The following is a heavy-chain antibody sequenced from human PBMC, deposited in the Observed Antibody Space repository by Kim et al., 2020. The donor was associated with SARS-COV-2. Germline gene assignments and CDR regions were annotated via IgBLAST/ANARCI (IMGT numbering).Heavy chain of an antibody. CDR1: GYTFTSYG. Sequence: ASVKVSCKASGYTFTSYGISWVRQTPGQGLEWMGWISAYNGNTNYAQKLQGRVTMTTDTSTSTAYMELRSLRSDDTAVYYCARDPLTAMISLSIYYYGMDVWGQGTTVTVSS. D-gene: IGHD5-18*01. CDR2: ISAYNGNT. J-gene: IGHJ6*02. V-gene: IGHV1-18*01. CDR3: ARDPLTAMISLSIYYYGMDV.